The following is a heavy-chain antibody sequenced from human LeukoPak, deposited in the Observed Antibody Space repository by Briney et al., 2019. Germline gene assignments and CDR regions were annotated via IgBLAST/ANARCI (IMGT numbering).Heavy chain of an antibody. J-gene: IGHJ4*02. CDR2: IYSDGIT. Sequence: GGSLRLSCAVSGFSVTNNYMSWVRQAPGKGLEWVSVIYSDGITYYADSVKGRFTISRDNSKNTLYLQMNSLRAEDTAVYYCAKEWMRLSLWGQGTMVTVSS. CDR3: AKEWMRLSL. CDR1: GFSVTNNY. V-gene: IGHV3-66*01. D-gene: IGHD5-18*01.